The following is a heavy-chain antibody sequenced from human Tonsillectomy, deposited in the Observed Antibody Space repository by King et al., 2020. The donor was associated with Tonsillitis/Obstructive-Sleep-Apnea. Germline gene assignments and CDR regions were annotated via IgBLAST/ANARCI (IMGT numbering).Heavy chain of an antibody. CDR3: ARAPYEFLTYGMDV. CDR1: GGSISSYY. J-gene: IGHJ6*02. CDR2: IYYGGST. Sequence: QLQESGPGLVKPSETLSLTCTVSGGSISSYYWSWIRQPPGKGLEWIGYIYYGGSTNYNPSLKSRVTISVDTSRNQFSLKLSSVTAADTAVYYCARAPYEFLTYGMDVWGQGTTVTVSS. V-gene: IGHV4-59*01. D-gene: IGHD3-9*01.